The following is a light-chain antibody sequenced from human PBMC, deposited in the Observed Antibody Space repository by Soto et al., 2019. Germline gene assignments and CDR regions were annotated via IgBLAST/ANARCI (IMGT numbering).Light chain of an antibody. J-gene: IGLJ1*01. CDR2: EVS. CDR1: SSDVGGYNY. CDR3: RSYTSSSTPYV. V-gene: IGLV2-14*01. Sequence: QSALTQPASVSGSPGQSITISCTGTSSDVGGYNYVSWYQQHPGKAPQLMIYEVSNRPSGVSNRLSGSKSGNTASLTISGLQAEDEADYYCRSYTSSSTPYVFGTGTKVTVL.